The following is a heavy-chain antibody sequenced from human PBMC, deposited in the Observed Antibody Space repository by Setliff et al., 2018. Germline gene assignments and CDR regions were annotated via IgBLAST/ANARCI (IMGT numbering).Heavy chain of an antibody. CDR3: SRQLGD. CDR1: GFTFSSYW. D-gene: IGHD3-16*01. CDR2: IRQDGSEK. Sequence: GGSLRLSCVASGFTFSSYWMDWVRQAPGKGLEWVANIRQDGSEKYYVDSVKGRFTISRDNAKNSLYLQINSLRVEDTAVYYCSRQLGDWGQGTPVTVSS. V-gene: IGHV3-7*01. J-gene: IGHJ4*02.